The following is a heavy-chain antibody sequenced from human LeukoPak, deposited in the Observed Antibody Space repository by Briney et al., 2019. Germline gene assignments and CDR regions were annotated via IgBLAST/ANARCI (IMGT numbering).Heavy chain of an antibody. CDR1: GGTFSSYA. J-gene: IGHJ4*02. D-gene: IGHD1-26*01. CDR2: IIPILGIA. CDR3: ARHSGSYYFDY. Sequence: SVKVSCKASGGTFSSYAISWVRQAPGQGLEWMGRIIPILGIANYAQKFQGRVTITADKSTSTAYMEQSSLRSEDTAVYYCARHSGSYYFDYWGRGTLVTVSS. V-gene: IGHV1-69*04.